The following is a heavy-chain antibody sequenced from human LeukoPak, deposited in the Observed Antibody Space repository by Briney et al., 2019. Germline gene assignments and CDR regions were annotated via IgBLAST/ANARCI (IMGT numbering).Heavy chain of an antibody. CDR1: KFTFRNYA. Sequence: GGSLRLSCAASKFTFRNYAMSWVRQAPGRGLEWVAAITDGGGSTYYADSVKGRFTISRDNSKNTLYLQMYSLRAEDAAKYYCAKDTSGWYDLGSFDIWGQGTMVTVSS. CDR3: AKDTSGWYDLGSFDI. J-gene: IGHJ3*02. V-gene: IGHV3-23*01. D-gene: IGHD6-19*01. CDR2: ITDGGGST.